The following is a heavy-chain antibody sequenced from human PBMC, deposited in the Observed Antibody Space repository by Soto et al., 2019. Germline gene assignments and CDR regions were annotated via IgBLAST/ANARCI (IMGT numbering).Heavy chain of an antibody. J-gene: IGHJ5*02. CDR2: IYYSGST. V-gene: IGHV4-61*03. Sequence: QVQLQESGPGLVKPSETLSLTCTVSGDSVSSGSYYWSWIRQPPGKGLEWIGYIYYSGSTNYNPSLKSRLTISLDTSKNHFSLKLNSVTAADTAVYYCARGGDSRSWYRLDPWGQGTLVTVSS. CDR1: GDSVSSGSYY. D-gene: IGHD6-13*01. CDR3: ARGGDSRSWYRLDP.